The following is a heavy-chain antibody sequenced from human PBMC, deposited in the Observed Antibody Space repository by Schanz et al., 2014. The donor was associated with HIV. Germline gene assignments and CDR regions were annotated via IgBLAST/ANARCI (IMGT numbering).Heavy chain of an antibody. Sequence: VQLVESGGGVVQPGRSLRLSCAASGFNFRTYGMHWVRQAPGKGLEWVSGISWNSGSIGYADSVKGRFTISRDNAKNSLHLQMNSLRAEDTALYYCAKDIGRDVGYGLDVWGQGTTVTVSS. J-gene: IGHJ6*02. D-gene: IGHD1-26*01. CDR2: ISWNSGSI. V-gene: IGHV3-9*01. CDR1: GFNFRTYG. CDR3: AKDIGRDVGYGLDV.